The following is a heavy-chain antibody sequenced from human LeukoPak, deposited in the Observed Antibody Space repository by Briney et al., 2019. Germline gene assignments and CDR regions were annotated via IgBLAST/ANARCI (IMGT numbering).Heavy chain of an antibody. CDR3: AREGQGTFDY. D-gene: IGHD3-10*01. V-gene: IGHV4-39*07. J-gene: IGHJ4*02. Sequence: SETLSLTCTVSGGSISSSSYYWGWIRQPPGKGLECIGSIYYSGSTYYNLSLKSRVTISVDTSKNQFSLKLSSVTAADTAVYYCAREGQGTFDYWGQGTLVTVSS. CDR2: IYYSGST. CDR1: GGSISSSSYY.